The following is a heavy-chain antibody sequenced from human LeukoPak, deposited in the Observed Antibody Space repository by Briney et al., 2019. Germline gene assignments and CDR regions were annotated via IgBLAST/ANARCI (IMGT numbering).Heavy chain of an antibody. CDR3: ARGLGCSGGSCYDDRWFDP. J-gene: IGHJ5*02. Sequence: PSETLSLTCTVSGYSHSSGYYWGWIRQPPGKGLEWIGSIYHSGSTYYKPSLKRRVTISVAPSKDQSSLKLSSVTAADTAVYYCARGLGCSGGSCYDDRWFDPWGQGTLVTVSS. CDR1: GYSHSSGYY. V-gene: IGHV4-38-2*02. D-gene: IGHD2-15*01. CDR2: IYHSGST.